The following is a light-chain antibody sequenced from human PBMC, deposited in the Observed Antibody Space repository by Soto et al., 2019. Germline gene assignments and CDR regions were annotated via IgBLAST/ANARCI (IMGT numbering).Light chain of an antibody. CDR2: GAS. J-gene: IGKJ1*01. CDR3: QQSYITPLT. V-gene: IGKV1-39*01. CDR1: QSITID. Sequence: DIQMTQSPSSLSASVGDRVSITCRASQSITIDVNWYQQKAGKAPKLLIYGASSLQSGVPSRFSGSGSGTDFTLTISSLQPEDFATYYCQQSYITPLTFGQGTKVEI.